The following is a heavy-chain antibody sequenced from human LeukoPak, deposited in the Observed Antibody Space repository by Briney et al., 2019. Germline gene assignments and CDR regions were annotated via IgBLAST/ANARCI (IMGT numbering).Heavy chain of an antibody. Sequence: GGXLRLSCAASGFTFDDYAMHWVRQAPGKGLEWVSLISVYVVSTYYADSVKARFTISRDNSKTSLYLQMNSLRTEDTALYYCAKDPYYYDSSGYYYPDYWGQGTLVTVSS. J-gene: IGHJ4*02. CDR1: GFTFDDYA. D-gene: IGHD3-22*01. CDR2: ISVYVVST. V-gene: IGHV3-43*02. CDR3: AKDPYYYDSSGYYYPDY.